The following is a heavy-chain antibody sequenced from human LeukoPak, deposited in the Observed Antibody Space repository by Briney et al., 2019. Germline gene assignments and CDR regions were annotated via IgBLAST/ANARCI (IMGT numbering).Heavy chain of an antibody. CDR2: IFDSGST. CDR3: ARVGRLPYDYVWGSYRQQFDY. Sequence: SETLSLTCTVSGGSISGYYWSWIRQPPGKGLEWIGYIFDSGSTNYHPPLKSRVTISVDTSKNQFSLKLSSVTAADTAVYYCARVGRLPYDYVWGSYRQQFDYWGQGTLVTVSS. D-gene: IGHD3-16*02. CDR1: GGSISGYY. J-gene: IGHJ4*02. V-gene: IGHV4-59*12.